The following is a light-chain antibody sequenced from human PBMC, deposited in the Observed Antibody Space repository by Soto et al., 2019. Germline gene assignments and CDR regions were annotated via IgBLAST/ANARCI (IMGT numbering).Light chain of an antibody. J-gene: IGKJ3*01. Sequence: EIVLTQSPGTLSLSPGERATLSCRSSQSVSSGYLAWYQQKPGQAPRLLIFRAFNRATGIPDRFSGSGSGTDFTLTISRLEPEDVATYSCQKYSSVPVFGPGTKVEIK. CDR3: QKYSSVPV. V-gene: IGKV3-20*01. CDR2: RAF. CDR1: QSVSSGY.